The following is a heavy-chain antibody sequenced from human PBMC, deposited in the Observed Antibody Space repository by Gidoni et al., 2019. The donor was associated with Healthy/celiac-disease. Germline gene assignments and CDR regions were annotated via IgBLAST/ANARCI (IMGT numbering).Heavy chain of an antibody. CDR2: IIPILGIA. CDR1: GGTFSSYT. CDR3: ARDEYYDSSGDYRPNLDY. Sequence: QVQLVQSGAEVKKPGSSVKVSCKASGGTFSSYTISWVRQAPGQGLEWMGRIIPILGIANYAQKFQGRVTITADKSTSTAYMELSSLRSEDTAVYYCARDEYYDSSGDYRPNLDYWGQGTLVTVSS. D-gene: IGHD3-22*01. J-gene: IGHJ4*02. V-gene: IGHV1-69*08.